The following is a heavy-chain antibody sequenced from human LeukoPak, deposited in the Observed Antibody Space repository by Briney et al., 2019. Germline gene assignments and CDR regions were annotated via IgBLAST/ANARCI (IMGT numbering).Heavy chain of an antibody. J-gene: IGHJ3*02. CDR3: ARDQGSSGYYYAFDI. V-gene: IGHV4-4*07. Sequence: SETLSLTCSVSGGSIRSYYWSWIRQPAGKGLEWIGRIHTSGSTNYNPSLKSRVTMSIDRSKNEFSLKLSSVTAADTAVYYCARDQGSSGYYYAFDIWGQGTMVTVSS. CDR1: GGSIRSYY. CDR2: IHTSGST. D-gene: IGHD3-22*01.